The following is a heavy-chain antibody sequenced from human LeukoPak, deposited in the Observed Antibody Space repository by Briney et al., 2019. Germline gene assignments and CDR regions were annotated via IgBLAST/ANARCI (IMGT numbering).Heavy chain of an antibody. CDR3: AKDFPLYSGSRVFDY. Sequence: GGSLRLSFAASGFTFTSYAMSWVRQAPGKGLEWVSAISGSGGSTYYADSVKGRFTISRDNSKNTLYLQMNSLRAEDTAVYYCAKDFPLYSGSRVFDYWGQGTLVTVSP. V-gene: IGHV3-23*01. CDR2: ISGSGGST. D-gene: IGHD1-26*01. CDR1: GFTFTSYA. J-gene: IGHJ4*02.